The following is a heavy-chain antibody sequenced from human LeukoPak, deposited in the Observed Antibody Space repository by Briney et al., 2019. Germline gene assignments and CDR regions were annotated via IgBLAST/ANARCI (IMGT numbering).Heavy chain of an antibody. V-gene: IGHV3-30*18. Sequence: PGGSLRLSCAASGFTFGSHGMHWVRQAPGKGLEWVAVTSYDGSNKYYVDSAKGRFTISRGNSKNTLYLQMNGLRAEDTAVYYCAKDGTSSWYGEFDYWGQGTLVTVSS. CDR1: GFTFGSHG. CDR2: TSYDGSNK. D-gene: IGHD6-13*01. CDR3: AKDGTSSWYGEFDY. J-gene: IGHJ4*02.